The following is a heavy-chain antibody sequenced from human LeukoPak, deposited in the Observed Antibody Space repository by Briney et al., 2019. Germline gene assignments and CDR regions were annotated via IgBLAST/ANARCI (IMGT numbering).Heavy chain of an antibody. D-gene: IGHD3-10*01. J-gene: IGHJ3*02. Sequence: TGGTLRLSCAASGLTFSSYWMSWVRQVPGKGLEWVAIIKQDGGEKYYADSVKGRFTVSRDNAKNSLYLQMNSLRAEDTAVYYCARHKRGYYSPFDIWGQGTMVTVSS. CDR3: ARHKRGYYSPFDI. CDR2: IKQDGGEK. CDR1: GLTFSSYW. V-gene: IGHV3-7*01.